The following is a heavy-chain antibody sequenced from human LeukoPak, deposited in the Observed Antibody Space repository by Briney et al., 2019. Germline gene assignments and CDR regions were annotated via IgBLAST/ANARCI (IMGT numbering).Heavy chain of an antibody. CDR3: ARSRGLDF. CDR2: IKQDGSEK. CDR1: GFTFSSYL. Sequence: GGSLTLSCAASGFTFSSYLMSWVRQPPGKGLEWVANIKQDGSEKYYVDSVKGRFTISRDNAKNLLYLQMNSLRAEDTAVYYCARSRGLDFWGQGTLVTVSS. V-gene: IGHV3-7*05. J-gene: IGHJ4*02.